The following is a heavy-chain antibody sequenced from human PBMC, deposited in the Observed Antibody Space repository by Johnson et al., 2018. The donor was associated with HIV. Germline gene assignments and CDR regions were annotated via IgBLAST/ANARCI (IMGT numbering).Heavy chain of an antibody. J-gene: IGHJ3*02. CDR3: STEHPTAPLFIMNAFDI. D-gene: IGHD3-16*01. CDR2: IRSKTAGGTI. V-gene: IGHV3-15*01. Sequence: VQLVESGGGLVKPGGSLRLSCEASGMTFSNLWMNWVRQAPGKGLEWVGRIRSKTAGGTIEYAAPVKGRFTISRDDSKDTLYLAMNSLKTEDTAVYYCSTEHPTAPLFIMNAFDIWGQGTMVTVSS. CDR1: GMTFSNLW.